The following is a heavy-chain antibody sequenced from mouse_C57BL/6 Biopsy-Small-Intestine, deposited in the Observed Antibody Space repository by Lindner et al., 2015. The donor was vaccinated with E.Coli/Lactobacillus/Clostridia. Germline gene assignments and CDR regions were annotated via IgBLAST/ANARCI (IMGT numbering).Heavy chain of an antibody. D-gene: IGHD2-12*01. CDR2: IWSDGNT. CDR1: GFSLTNYA. V-gene: IGHV2-4-1*01. Sequence: VQLQESGPGLVAPSQSLSITCTVSGFSLTNYAVHWVRQSPGKGLEWLGVIWSDGNTDYNAAFISRLSISKDNSKSQVFFKMNSLQAADTAIYYCARSYSFYTYVYHAMDYWGQGTSVTVSS. J-gene: IGHJ4*01. CDR3: ARSYSFYTYVYHAMDY.